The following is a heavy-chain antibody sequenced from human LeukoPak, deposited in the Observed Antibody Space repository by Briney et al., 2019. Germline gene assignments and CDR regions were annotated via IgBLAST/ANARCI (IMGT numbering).Heavy chain of an antibody. V-gene: IGHV1-18*01. CDR3: ARGLGYCSSTSCADAFDI. J-gene: IGHJ3*02. CDR2: ISAYNGNT. D-gene: IGHD2-2*01. CDR1: GYTFTSYG. Sequence: ASVKVSFTASGYTFTSYGISWVRQAPGQGLEWMGCISAYNGNTNYAQKLQGRVTMTTDTSTSTAYMELRSLRSDDTAVYYCARGLGYCSSTSCADAFDIWGQGTMVTVSS.